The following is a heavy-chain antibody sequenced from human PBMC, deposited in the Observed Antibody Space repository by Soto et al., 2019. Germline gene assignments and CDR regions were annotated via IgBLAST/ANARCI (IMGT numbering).Heavy chain of an antibody. CDR3: ARTSSVVVVPAAKVPAFDI. Sequence: SCKASGYTFTSYAMHWVRQAPGQRLEWMGWINAGNGNTKYSQKFQGRVTITRDTSASTAYMELSSLRSEDTAVYYCARTSSVVVVPAAKVPAFDIWGRGTMVTVSS. J-gene: IGHJ3*02. CDR2: INAGNGNT. CDR1: GYTFTSYA. V-gene: IGHV1-3*01. D-gene: IGHD2-2*01.